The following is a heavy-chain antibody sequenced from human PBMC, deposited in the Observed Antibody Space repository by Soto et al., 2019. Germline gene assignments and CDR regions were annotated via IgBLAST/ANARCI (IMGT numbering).Heavy chain of an antibody. D-gene: IGHD3-22*01. V-gene: IGHV4-34*01. Sequence: QVQLQQWGAGLLKPSETLSLTCAVYGGSFSGYYWSWIRQPPGKGLEWIGEINHSGSTNYNPSLMCRISLSVDTSKNQFSLKPSSVTAADTAVYYCARDYYDSSGRPTIDYWGQGTLVTVSS. CDR3: ARDYYDSSGRPTIDY. CDR2: INHSGST. CDR1: GGSFSGYY. J-gene: IGHJ4*02.